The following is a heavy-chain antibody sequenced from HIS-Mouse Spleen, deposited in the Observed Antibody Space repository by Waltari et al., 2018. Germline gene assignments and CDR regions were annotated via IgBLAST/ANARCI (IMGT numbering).Heavy chain of an antibody. V-gene: IGHV3-30*04. CDR2: ISYDGSNK. CDR1: GFTFSSYA. J-gene: IGHJ3*02. D-gene: IGHD6-19*01. CDR3: ARGAVAGDAFDI. Sequence: QVQLVESGGGVVQPGRSVSLSCAASGFTFSSYAMHWVRQAPGKGLEWVAVISYDGSNKYYADSVKGRFTISRDNSKNTLYLQMNSLRAEDTAVYYCARGAVAGDAFDIWGQGTMVTVSS.